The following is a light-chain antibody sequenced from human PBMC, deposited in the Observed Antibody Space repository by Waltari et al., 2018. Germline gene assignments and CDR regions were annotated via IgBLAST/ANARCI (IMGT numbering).Light chain of an antibody. CDR1: QSVSSY. Sequence: EIVLTQSPATLSLSPGERATLSCRASQSVSSYLAWYQQKPGQAPRLLIYDASNRATGIPARFSGSGSGTEFTLTIRSLQPEDFATYYCQKYNNYPYTFGQGTKLEIK. CDR3: QKYNNYPYT. J-gene: IGKJ2*01. V-gene: IGKV3-11*01. CDR2: DAS.